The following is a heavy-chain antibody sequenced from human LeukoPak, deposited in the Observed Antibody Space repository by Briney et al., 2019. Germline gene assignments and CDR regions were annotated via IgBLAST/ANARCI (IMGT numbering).Heavy chain of an antibody. CDR2: IYYSGST. J-gene: IGHJ5*02. D-gene: IGHD6-13*01. Sequence: SETLSLTCTASGGSISSYYWSWIRQPPRKGLEWIGYIYYSGSTNYNPSLKSRVTISVDTSKNQFSLKLSSVTAADTAVYYCARGIDSSSWYNWFDPWGQGTLVTVSS. CDR1: GGSISSYY. V-gene: IGHV4-59*08. CDR3: ARGIDSSSWYNWFDP.